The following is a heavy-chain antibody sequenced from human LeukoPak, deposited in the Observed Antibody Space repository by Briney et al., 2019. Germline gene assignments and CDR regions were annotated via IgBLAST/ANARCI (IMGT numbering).Heavy chain of an antibody. CDR3: ARAGDGDYDFDY. V-gene: IGHV4-31*03. CDR1: GGSISSGGYY. CDR2: IYYSGST. D-gene: IGHD4-17*01. J-gene: IGHJ4*02. Sequence: SQTLSLTCTVSGGSISSGGYYWSWIRQHPGKGLEWIGNIYYSGSTYYNPSLKSRVTISVDTSKNQFSLKLSSVTAADTAVYYCARAGDGDYDFDYWGQGTLVTVSS.